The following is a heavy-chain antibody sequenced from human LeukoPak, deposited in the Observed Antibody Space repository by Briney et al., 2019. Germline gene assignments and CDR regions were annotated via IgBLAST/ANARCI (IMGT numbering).Heavy chain of an antibody. CDR3: GRINYNGDY. J-gene: IGHJ4*02. D-gene: IGHD3-10*01. V-gene: IGHV3-74*03. CDR2: TNEDGSYA. CDR1: GFTLSSYW. Sequence: GGSLRLSCAASGFTLSSYWVHWVRQPPGKGLMWLSRTNEDGSYAEFADSVKGRFTISRDNAKNTVYLQMNSLGTEDTAVYFCGRINYNGDYWGRGTLVTVSS.